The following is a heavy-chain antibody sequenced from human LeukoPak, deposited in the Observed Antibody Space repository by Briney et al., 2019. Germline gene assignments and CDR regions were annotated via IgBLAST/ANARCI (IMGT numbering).Heavy chain of an antibody. V-gene: IGHV3-74*01. CDR3: ARDYTYGFDQ. J-gene: IGHJ4*02. CDR2: INRDGSTI. CDR1: GFTFSSYW. Sequence: QPGGSLRLSCAASGFTFSSYWMHWVRQAPGKGLVWVSRINRDGSTITYADSVKGRFTISRDNTKNTLYLQMNGLRAEDTAVYYCARDYTYGFDQWGQGTLVTVSS. D-gene: IGHD5-18*01.